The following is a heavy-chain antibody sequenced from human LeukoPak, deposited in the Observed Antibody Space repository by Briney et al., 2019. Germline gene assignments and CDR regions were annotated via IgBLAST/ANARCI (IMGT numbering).Heavy chain of an antibody. CDR3: ARVFEVVDAFDI. J-gene: IGHJ3*02. V-gene: IGHV4-34*01. Sequence: SETLSLTCAVYGGSFSGYYWSWIRQPPGKGLEWIGEINHSGSTNYNPSLKSRVTISVDTSKNQFSLKLSSVTAADTAVYYCARVFEVVDAFDIWGQGTMVTVSS. CDR2: INHSGST. D-gene: IGHD3-9*01. CDR1: GGSFSGYY.